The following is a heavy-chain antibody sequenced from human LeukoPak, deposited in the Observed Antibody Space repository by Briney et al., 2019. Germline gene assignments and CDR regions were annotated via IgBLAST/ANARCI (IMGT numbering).Heavy chain of an antibody. V-gene: IGHV4-4*07. J-gene: IGHJ5*02. D-gene: IGHD3-10*01. CDR2: VDTRGST. CDR1: GGSISSYY. CDR3: AREKGFINLVRGVRRSGTNWFDP. Sequence: KSSETLSLTCTVSGGSISSYYWSWIRQPAGKGLEWLGRVDTRGSTNYNPSLKSRLTMSVDASKNQFSLKLSSVTAADTAVYYCAREKGFINLVRGVRRSGTNWFDPWGQGTLVTVSS.